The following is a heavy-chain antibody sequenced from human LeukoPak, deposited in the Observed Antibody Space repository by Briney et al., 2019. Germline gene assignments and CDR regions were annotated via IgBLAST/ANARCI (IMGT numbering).Heavy chain of an antibody. D-gene: IGHD6-19*01. J-gene: IGHJ4*02. CDR1: GDSVSSNSAA. CDR3: AREPYSSGWYREVYFDY. V-gene: IGHV6-1*01. Sequence: SQTLSLTCAISGDSVSSNSAAWNWIRQSPSRGLEWLGRTYYRSKWYNDYAVSVKSRITINPDTSKNQFSLQLNSVTPEDTAVYYCAREPYSSGWYREVYFDYWGQGTLVTVSS. CDR2: TYYRSKWYN.